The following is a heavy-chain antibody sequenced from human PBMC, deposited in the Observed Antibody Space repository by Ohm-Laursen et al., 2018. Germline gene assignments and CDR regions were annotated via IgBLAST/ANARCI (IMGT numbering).Heavy chain of an antibody. J-gene: IGHJ5*02. CDR1: GFTFSDYY. D-gene: IGHD3-3*01. Sequence: SLRLSCSASGFTFSDYYMSWIRQAPGTGLEWVSYISSSGSTIYYADSVKGRFTISRDNAKNSLYLQMSSLRAEDTAVYYCARDQSMTISGVASNWFDPWGQGTLVTVSS. CDR2: ISSSGSTI. V-gene: IGHV3-11*04. CDR3: ARDQSMTISGVASNWFDP.